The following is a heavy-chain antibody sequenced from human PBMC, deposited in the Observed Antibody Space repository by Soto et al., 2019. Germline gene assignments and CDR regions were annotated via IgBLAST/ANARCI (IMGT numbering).Heavy chain of an antibody. Sequence: SETLSLTCTVSGGSISSSSYYWGWIRQPPGKGLEWMGSIYYSGSTYYNPSLKSRVTISVDTSKNQFSLKLSSVTAADTAVYYCARGRGYSYGLDPWGQGTLVTXSS. J-gene: IGHJ5*02. V-gene: IGHV4-39*01. CDR3: ARGRGYSYGLDP. D-gene: IGHD5-18*01. CDR1: GGSISSSSYY. CDR2: IYYSGST.